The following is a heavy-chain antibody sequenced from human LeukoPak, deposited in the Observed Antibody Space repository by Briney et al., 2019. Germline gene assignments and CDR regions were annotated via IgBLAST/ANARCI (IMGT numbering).Heavy chain of an antibody. CDR1: GFTVSSNY. Sequence: GGSLRLSCAASGFTVSSNYMSWVRQAPGKGLEWVSVIYSGGSTYYAHSVKGRFTISRDNSKNTLYLQMNSLRAEDTAVYYGARGAVWNIVVVVAAPVLDYWGQGTLVTVSS. J-gene: IGHJ4*02. CDR2: IYSGGST. V-gene: IGHV3-53*05. D-gene: IGHD2-15*01. CDR3: ARGAVWNIVVVVAAPVLDY.